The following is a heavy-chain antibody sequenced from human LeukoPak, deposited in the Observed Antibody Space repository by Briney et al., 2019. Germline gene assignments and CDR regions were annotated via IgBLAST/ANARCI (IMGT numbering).Heavy chain of an antibody. J-gene: IGHJ6*02. Sequence: GGSLRLSCAASGFTFSSYGMHWVRQAPGKGLEWVAVISYDGSNKYYADSVKGRFTISRDNSKNTLYLQMNSLRAEDTAVYYCAKDLSITMMVVVGYYGMDVWGQGTTVTVSS. V-gene: IGHV3-30*18. CDR3: AKDLSITMMVVVGYYGMDV. CDR2: ISYDGSNK. D-gene: IGHD3-22*01. CDR1: GFTFSSYG.